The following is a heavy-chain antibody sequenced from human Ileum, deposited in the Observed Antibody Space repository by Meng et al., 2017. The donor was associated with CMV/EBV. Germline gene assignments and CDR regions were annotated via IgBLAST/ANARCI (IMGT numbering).Heavy chain of an antibody. Sequence: SVKVSCKASGYTFTGYYMHWVRQAPGQGLEWMGGIIPIFGTANYAQKFQGRVTITTDESTSTAYMELSSLRSEDTAVYYCARATTVIFSSGLDVWGQGTTVTVSS. CDR1: GYTFTGYY. D-gene: IGHD6-19*01. CDR2: IIPIFGTA. V-gene: IGHV1-69*05. CDR3: ARATTVIFSSGLDV. J-gene: IGHJ6*02.